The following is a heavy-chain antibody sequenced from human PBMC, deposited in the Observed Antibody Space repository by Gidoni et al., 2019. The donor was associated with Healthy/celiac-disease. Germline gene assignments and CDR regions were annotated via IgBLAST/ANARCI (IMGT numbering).Heavy chain of an antibody. V-gene: IGHV4-59*08. D-gene: IGHD3-10*01. CDR1: CGSISSYY. J-gene: IGHJ4*02. Sequence: QVQLQESGPGLVKPSETLSLTCTVSCGSISSYYWSWIRQPPGKGLEWIGYIYYSGSTNYNPSLKSRVTISVDTSKNQFSLKLSSVTAADTAVYYCARHHLGFVDYWGQGTLVTVSS. CDR3: ARHHLGFVDY. CDR2: IYYSGST.